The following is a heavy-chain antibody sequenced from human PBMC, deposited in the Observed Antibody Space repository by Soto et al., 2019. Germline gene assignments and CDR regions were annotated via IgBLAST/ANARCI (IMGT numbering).Heavy chain of an antibody. D-gene: IGHD1-26*01. CDR1: GFTFSDCG. Sequence: QVQLVESGGGVVQPGRSLRLSCAASGFTFSDCGMHWVRQAPGKGLERVAAIWYDGSNKYYADFVKGRFAISRDNSRNTLYLQMNSLRAEDTAVYYCAKDGSGRDEDSSYWGQGTLVTVSS. V-gene: IGHV3-30*18. CDR2: IWYDGSNK. J-gene: IGHJ4*02. CDR3: AKDGSGRDEDSSY.